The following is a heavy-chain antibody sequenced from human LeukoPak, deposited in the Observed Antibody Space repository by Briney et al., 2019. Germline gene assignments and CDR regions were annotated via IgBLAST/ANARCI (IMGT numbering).Heavy chain of an antibody. J-gene: IGHJ4*02. V-gene: IGHV4-39*01. CDR1: GGSISSTNYY. D-gene: IGHD1-14*01. Sequence: SETLSLTCTVSGGSISSTNYYWGWIRQPPGKGLEWIGSVSYSGSTYYNASLKSRVTISVDTSKNQFSLNLSSVTAADTAVYYCARHNPIDQWGQGTLVTVSS. CDR2: VSYSGST. CDR3: ARHNPIDQ.